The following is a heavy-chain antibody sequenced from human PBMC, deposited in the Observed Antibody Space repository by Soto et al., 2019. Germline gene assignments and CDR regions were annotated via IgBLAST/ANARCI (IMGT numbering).Heavy chain of an antibody. CDR1: GYSFTSYW. J-gene: IGHJ5*02. V-gene: IGHV5-51*01. D-gene: IGHD6-6*01. CDR2: IYPGDSDT. CDR3: ERRVGIAARHFWFDP. Sequence: GESLKISCKGSGYSFTSYWIGWVRQMPGKGLEWMGIIYPGDSDTRYSPSFQGQVTISADKSISTAYLQWSSLKASDTAMYYCERRVGIAARHFWFDPWGQGTLVTVSS.